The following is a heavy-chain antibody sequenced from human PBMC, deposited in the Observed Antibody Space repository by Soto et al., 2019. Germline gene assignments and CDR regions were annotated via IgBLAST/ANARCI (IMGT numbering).Heavy chain of an antibody. V-gene: IGHV1-46*03. CDR3: AVVVAATSIDY. Sequence: ASLRVSWKASRYTFTSYYMHWVRQAPGQGLEWMGIINPSGSSTSYAQKFQGRVTMTRDTSTSTVYMELSSLRSEDTAVYYCAVVVAATSIDYWGQGTLVTVSS. J-gene: IGHJ4*02. CDR2: INPSGSST. D-gene: IGHD2-15*01. CDR1: RYTFTSYY.